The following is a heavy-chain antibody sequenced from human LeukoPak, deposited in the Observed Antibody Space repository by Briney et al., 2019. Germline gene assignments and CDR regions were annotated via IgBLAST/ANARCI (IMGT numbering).Heavy chain of an antibody. CDR3: ARGGGGTGPFDY. J-gene: IGHJ4*02. V-gene: IGHV1-46*01. D-gene: IGHD1-1*01. CDR1: GYTFISSY. Sequence: ASVKVSCKASGYTFISSYLHWVRQAPGQGLEWMGIINPSDCSTSSAQKFQGRVTLTRDTSTSTVYMELSSLRSEDTAVYFCARGGGGTGPFDYWGQGTLVTVSS. CDR2: INPSDCST.